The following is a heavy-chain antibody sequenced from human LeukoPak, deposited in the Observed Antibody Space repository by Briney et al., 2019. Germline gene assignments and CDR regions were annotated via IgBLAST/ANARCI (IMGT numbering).Heavy chain of an antibody. J-gene: IGHJ4*02. CDR2: INYSGTT. CDR1: GGSISSGGYY. V-gene: IGHV4-31*03. Sequence: SETLSLTCTVSGGSISSGGYYWSWLRQPPGKGLDWIGYINYSGTTYYNPSLESRVTISVDTSKNQFTLKLSSVTAADTAVYYCARTIEVVSLGWYSFDYWGQGTLVTVSS. CDR3: ARTIEVVSLGWYSFDY. D-gene: IGHD2-2*01.